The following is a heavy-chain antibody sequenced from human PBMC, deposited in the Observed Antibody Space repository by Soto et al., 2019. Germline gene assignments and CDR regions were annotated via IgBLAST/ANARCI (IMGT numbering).Heavy chain of an antibody. D-gene: IGHD3-3*01. CDR3: ASRITIFGVVYYGMDV. CDR2: IIPIFGTA. Sequence: QVQLVQSGAEVKKPGSSVKVSCKASGGTFSSYAISWVRQAPGQGLEWMGGIIPIFGTANYAQKFQGRVTITADKSTSTAYMELSSLRSEDTAVYYCASRITIFGVVYYGMDVWGQGTTVTVSS. CDR1: GGTFSSYA. V-gene: IGHV1-69*06. J-gene: IGHJ6*02.